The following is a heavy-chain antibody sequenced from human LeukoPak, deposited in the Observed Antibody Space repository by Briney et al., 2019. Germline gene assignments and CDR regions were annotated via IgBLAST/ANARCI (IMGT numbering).Heavy chain of an antibody. J-gene: IGHJ4*02. V-gene: IGHV3-21*01. D-gene: IGHD1/OR15-1a*01. Sequence: GGSLRLSCAVSGFTFSSYSMTWVRQAPGKGLEWISSINSRSSYIYYADSVTGRFTISRDNAKNLLYLQMNSLRAEDTAVYYCARGRLTPSDKSETNWGQGTLVTVSS. CDR1: GFTFSSYS. CDR2: INSRSSYI. CDR3: ARGRLTPSDKSETN.